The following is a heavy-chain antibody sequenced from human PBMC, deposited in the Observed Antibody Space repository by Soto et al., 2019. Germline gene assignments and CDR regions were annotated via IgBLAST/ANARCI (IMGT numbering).Heavy chain of an antibody. CDR1: GYTFTRYG. Sequence: GASVKVSCEASGYTFTRYGISWVRQAPGQGLEWMGWISANNGNTKYAQNFQGRVTMTTDTSTSTAYMELRSLRSDDTAVYYCARAYSPGLFDPWGQGTLVTVSS. D-gene: IGHD2-15*01. J-gene: IGHJ5*02. CDR3: ARAYSPGLFDP. V-gene: IGHV1-18*01. CDR2: ISANNGNT.